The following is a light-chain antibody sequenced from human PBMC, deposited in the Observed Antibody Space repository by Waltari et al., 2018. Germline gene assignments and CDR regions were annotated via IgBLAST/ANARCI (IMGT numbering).Light chain of an antibody. J-gene: IGKJ1*01. CDR1: ESVSRA. CDR3: QHYLRLPVT. V-gene: IGKV3-20*01. Sequence: IVLTQSPGTLSLSVWESATFSCRASESVSRALAWYQQKPGQAPRLLIYGASTRATGIPDRFSGSGSGTDFSLTISRLEPDDFAVYYCQHYLRLPVTFGQGTTVEI. CDR2: GAS.